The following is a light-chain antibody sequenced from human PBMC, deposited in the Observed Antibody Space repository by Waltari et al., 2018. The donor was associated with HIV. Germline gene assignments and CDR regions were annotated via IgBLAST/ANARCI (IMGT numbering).Light chain of an antibody. CDR1: RSDVGGYNY. CDR2: DVS. J-gene: IGLJ3*02. Sequence: QSALTQPRSVSGSPGPSVTISCTETRSDVGGYNYVPWYHQHPGKAPKVMIYDVSKRPSGVPDRFSGSKSGNTASLTISGLQAEDEADYYCCSYAGSYIWVFGGGTKLTVL. V-gene: IGLV2-11*01. CDR3: CSYAGSYIWV.